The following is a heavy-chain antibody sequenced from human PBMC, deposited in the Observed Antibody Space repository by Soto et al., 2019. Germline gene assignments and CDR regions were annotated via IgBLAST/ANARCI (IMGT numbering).Heavy chain of an antibody. V-gene: IGHV3-33*01. Sequence: QVQLVESGGGVVQPGRSLRLSCAASGFTFSSYGMHWVRQAPGKGLEWVAVIWYDGSNKYYADSVKGRFTISRDNSKNTLYLQMNSLRAEDTAVYYCARDYGSAIWFGPWGQGTLVTVSS. J-gene: IGHJ5*02. D-gene: IGHD4-17*01. CDR2: IWYDGSNK. CDR1: GFTFSSYG. CDR3: ARDYGSAIWFGP.